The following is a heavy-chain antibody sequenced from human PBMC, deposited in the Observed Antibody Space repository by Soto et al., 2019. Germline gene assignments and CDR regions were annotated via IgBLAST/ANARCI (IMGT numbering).Heavy chain of an antibody. Sequence: SETLSLTCAVYGGSFSGYYWSWVRPPPGKGLEWIGEINHSGSTNYNPSLKSRVTISVDTSKNQFSLKLSSVTAADTAVYFCARAYYNSGWYWAFHIWGQGTMVTVSS. CDR3: ARAYYNSGWYWAFHI. D-gene: IGHD6-19*01. CDR1: GGSFSGYY. J-gene: IGHJ3*02. V-gene: IGHV4-34*01. CDR2: INHSGST.